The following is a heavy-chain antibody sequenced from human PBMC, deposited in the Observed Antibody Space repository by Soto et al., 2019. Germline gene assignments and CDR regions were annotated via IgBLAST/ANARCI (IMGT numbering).Heavy chain of an antibody. J-gene: IGHJ4*02. CDR1: GFTFSSYA. Sequence: PGGSLRLSCAASGFTFSSYAMSWVRQAPGKGLEWVSAISGSGGSTYYADSVKGRFTISRDNSKNTLYLQMNSLRAEDTAVYYCAKYPYDSSGYPYFDYWGQGTLVTVSS. CDR3: AKYPYDSSGYPYFDY. CDR2: ISGSGGST. V-gene: IGHV3-23*01. D-gene: IGHD3-22*01.